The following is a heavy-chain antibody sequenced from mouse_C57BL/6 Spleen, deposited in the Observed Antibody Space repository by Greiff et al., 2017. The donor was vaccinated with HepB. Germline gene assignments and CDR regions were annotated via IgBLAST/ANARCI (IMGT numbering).Heavy chain of an antibody. Sequence: EVQLVESGGGLVKPGGSLKLSCAASGFTFSSYTMSWVRQTPEKRLEWVATISGGGGNTYYPDSVKGRFTISRDNAKNTLYLQMSSRRSEDTALYYCARQDGNYGFAYWGQGTLVTVSA. J-gene: IGHJ3*01. CDR2: ISGGGGNT. CDR3: ARQDGNYGFAY. V-gene: IGHV5-9*01. CDR1: GFTFSSYT. D-gene: IGHD2-1*01.